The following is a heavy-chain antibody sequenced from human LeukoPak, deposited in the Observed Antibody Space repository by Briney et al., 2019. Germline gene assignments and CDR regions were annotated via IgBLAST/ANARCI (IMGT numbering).Heavy chain of an antibody. CDR2: IAYDGSNK. J-gene: IGHJ6*02. V-gene: IGHV3-30*04. Sequence: GGSLRLSCAASGFTFSSYAMHWVRQAPGKGLEWVAVIAYDGSNKYDGDSVKGRFTISRDNSKNTVYLQMNSLRAEDTAVYYCARDEYSYGHVYYGMGVWGQGTTVTVSS. CDR3: ARDEYSYGHVYYGMGV. CDR1: GFTFSSYA. D-gene: IGHD5-18*01.